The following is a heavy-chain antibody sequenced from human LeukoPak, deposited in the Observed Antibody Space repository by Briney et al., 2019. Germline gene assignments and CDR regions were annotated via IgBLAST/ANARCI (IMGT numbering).Heavy chain of an antibody. Sequence: GGSLRLSCAASGFTFSSYAMHWVRQAPGKGLEWVAVISYDGSNKYYADSVKGRFTISRDNSKNTLHLQMNSLRAEDTAVYYCARDYASVYYFDYWGQGTLVTVSS. J-gene: IGHJ4*02. V-gene: IGHV3-30*04. D-gene: IGHD5/OR15-5a*01. CDR3: ARDYASVYYFDY. CDR1: GFTFSSYA. CDR2: ISYDGSNK.